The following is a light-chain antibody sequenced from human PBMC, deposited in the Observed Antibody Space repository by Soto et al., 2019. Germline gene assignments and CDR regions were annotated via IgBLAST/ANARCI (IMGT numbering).Light chain of an antibody. J-gene: IGKJ1*01. V-gene: IGKV1-5*03. CDR3: QHYNSYSEA. CDR1: QTISSW. CDR2: KAS. Sequence: DIQMTHSPSTLSGSVGDRVTITCRASQTISSWLAWYQQEPGKAPKLLIYKASTLKSGVPSRFSGSGSGTEFTLTISSLQPDDFATYYCQHYNSYSEAFGQGTKVDIK.